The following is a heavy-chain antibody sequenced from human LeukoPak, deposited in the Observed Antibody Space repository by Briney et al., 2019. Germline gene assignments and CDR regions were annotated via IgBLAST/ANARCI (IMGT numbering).Heavy chain of an antibody. CDR1: GYTFTSYG. V-gene: IGHV1-18*01. CDR3: ARSLYSSGWYLIRAFDI. CDR2: IRAYNGNT. D-gene: IGHD6-19*01. Sequence: GASVKVSCKASGYTFTSYGISWVRQAPGRGRDWVGWIRAYNGNTNYAQKLQGRVTMTTDTSTSTAYMELRSLRSDDTAVYYCARSLYSSGWYLIRAFDIWGQGTMVTVSS. J-gene: IGHJ3*02.